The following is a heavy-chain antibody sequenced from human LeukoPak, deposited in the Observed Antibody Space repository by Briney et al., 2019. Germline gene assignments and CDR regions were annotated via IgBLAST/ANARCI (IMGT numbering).Heavy chain of an antibody. Sequence: SETLSLTCTVSGGSISSGDYYWSWIRQPPGKGLEWIGYIYYSGSTYYNPSLKSRVTISVDTSKNQFSLKLSSVTAADTAAYYCARDEVNSSGLGRFDYWGQGTLVTVSS. D-gene: IGHD3-22*01. CDR3: ARDEVNSSGLGRFDY. J-gene: IGHJ4*02. CDR2: IYYSGST. CDR1: GGSISSGDYY. V-gene: IGHV4-30-4*01.